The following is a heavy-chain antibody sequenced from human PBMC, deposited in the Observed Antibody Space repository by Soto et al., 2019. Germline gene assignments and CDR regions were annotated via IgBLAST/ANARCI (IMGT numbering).Heavy chain of an antibody. Sequence: ASVKVSCKASGYTFTSYYMHWVRQAPGQGLEWMGIINPSGGSTSYAQKFQGRVTMTRDTSTSTVYMELSSLRSEDTAVYYCARDMEPDVVGATYYYYYGMDVWGQGTXVTVSS. D-gene: IGHD1-26*01. V-gene: IGHV1-46*01. CDR2: INPSGGST. J-gene: IGHJ6*02. CDR3: ARDMEPDVVGATYYYYYGMDV. CDR1: GYTFTSYY.